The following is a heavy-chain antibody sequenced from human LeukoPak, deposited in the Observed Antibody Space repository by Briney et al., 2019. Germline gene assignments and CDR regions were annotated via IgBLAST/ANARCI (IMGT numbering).Heavy chain of an antibody. CDR1: GGSISSYY. V-gene: IGHV4-59*01. J-gene: IGHJ2*01. CDR3: ARAGVGAKVYWYFEL. Sequence: SETLSLTCTVSGGSISSYYWSWIRQPPGKGLEWIGYIYYSGSTNYNPSLKSRATISVDTSKNQFSLKLGSVTAADKAVYYCARAGVGAKVYWYFELWGRGTLVTVSS. CDR2: IYYSGST. D-gene: IGHD3-3*01.